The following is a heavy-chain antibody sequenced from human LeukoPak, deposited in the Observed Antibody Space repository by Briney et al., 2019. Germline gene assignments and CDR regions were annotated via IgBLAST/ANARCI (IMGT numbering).Heavy chain of an antibody. D-gene: IGHD3-22*01. Sequence: PGGSLRLSCAASGFTFSTYSMNWVRQAPGKGLEWVSSISGSSSNIYYADSVKGRFTISRDNAKNSLYLQMNSLRAEDTAVYYCARQYYYDSSGYYYPHVEVDYWGQGTLVTVSS. CDR1: GFTFSTYS. V-gene: IGHV3-21*01. CDR2: ISGSSSNI. J-gene: IGHJ4*02. CDR3: ARQYYYDSSGYYYPHVEVDY.